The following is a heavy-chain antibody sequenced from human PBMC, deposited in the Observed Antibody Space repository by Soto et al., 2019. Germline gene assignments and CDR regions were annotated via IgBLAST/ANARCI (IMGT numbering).Heavy chain of an antibody. V-gene: IGHV1-69*12. D-gene: IGHD2-15*01. CDR3: ARDLKERYCSGGSCSNWFDP. Sequence: QVQLVQSGAEVKKPGSSVKVSCKASGGTFSSYAISWVRQAPGQGLEWMGGIIPIFGTANYAQKFQGRVTITAHEATSTAYMELSSLRSEDTAVYYCARDLKERYCSGGSCSNWFDPWGQGTLVTVSS. CDR1: GGTFSSYA. CDR2: IIPIFGTA. J-gene: IGHJ5*02.